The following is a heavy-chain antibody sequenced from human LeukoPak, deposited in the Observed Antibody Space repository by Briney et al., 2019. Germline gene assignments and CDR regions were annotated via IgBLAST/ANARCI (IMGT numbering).Heavy chain of an antibody. CDR1: GFTFSSYS. J-gene: IGHJ4*02. D-gene: IGHD2-8*01. V-gene: IGHV3-21*01. CDR2: ISSSRSYI. Sequence: GGSLRPSCAASGFTFSSYSMNWVRQAPGKGLEWVSSISSSRSYIYYADSVKGRFTISRDNAKNSLYLQMHSLRAEDTAVYYCARDSGYCTNGVCYTLRFDYWGQGTLVTVSS. CDR3: ARDSGYCTNGVCYTLRFDY.